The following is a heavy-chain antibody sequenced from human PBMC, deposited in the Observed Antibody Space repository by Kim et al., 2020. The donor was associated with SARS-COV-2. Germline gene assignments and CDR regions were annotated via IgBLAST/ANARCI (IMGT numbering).Heavy chain of an antibody. J-gene: IGHJ4*02. V-gene: IGHV1-18*01. Sequence: QKVQGRVTMTTDTSTSTAYMELRSLRSDDTAVYYCARGLLLWFGGAEFDYWGQGTLVTVSS. CDR3: ARGLLLWFGGAEFDY. D-gene: IGHD3-10*01.